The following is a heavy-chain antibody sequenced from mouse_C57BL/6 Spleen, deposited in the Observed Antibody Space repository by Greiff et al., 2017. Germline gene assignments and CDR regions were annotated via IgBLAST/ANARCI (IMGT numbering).Heavy chain of an antibody. CDR2: IDPETGGT. D-gene: IGHD2-1*01. CDR1: GYTFTDYE. J-gene: IGHJ3*01. V-gene: IGHV1-15*01. Sequence: VQLQQSGAELVRPGASVTLSCKASGYTFTDYEMHWVKQTPVHGLEWIGAIDPETGGTAYNQKFKGKAILTADKSSSTAYMKLRSLTSEDSAVYYCTRGEDGNWAWFAYWGQGTLVTVSA. CDR3: TRGEDGNWAWFAY.